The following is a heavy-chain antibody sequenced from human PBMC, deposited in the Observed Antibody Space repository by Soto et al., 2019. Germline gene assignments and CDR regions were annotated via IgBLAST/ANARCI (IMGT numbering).Heavy chain of an antibody. J-gene: IGHJ4*02. CDR3: VRPGLTVPGTRYFDH. V-gene: IGHV3-23*05. Sequence: EVQLLESGGAFVQPGGSLRLSCAASGFTFNSYAMSWVRQAPGKGLEWVSAIGSDGTAIQYADSVKGRFTISKDNSNDMLYLPMNSLRAEDTAVYYCVRPGLTVPGTRYFDHWGQGALVTVSS. D-gene: IGHD6-19*01. CDR2: IGSDGTAI. CDR1: GFTFNSYA.